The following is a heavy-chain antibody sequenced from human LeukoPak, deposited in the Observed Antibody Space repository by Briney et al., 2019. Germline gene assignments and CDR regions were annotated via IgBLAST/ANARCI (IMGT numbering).Heavy chain of an antibody. J-gene: IGHJ4*02. Sequence: GGSLRLSCAASRFTFSNYGMHWVRQAPGKGLEWVAFIRYDGSNKYYADSVKGRFTISRDNSKNTLYLQMNSLRAEDTAVYYCAKDLDDSSGYYWGPFDYWGQGTLVTVSS. CDR2: IRYDGSNK. V-gene: IGHV3-30*02. D-gene: IGHD3-22*01. CDR1: RFTFSNYG. CDR3: AKDLDDSSGYYWGPFDY.